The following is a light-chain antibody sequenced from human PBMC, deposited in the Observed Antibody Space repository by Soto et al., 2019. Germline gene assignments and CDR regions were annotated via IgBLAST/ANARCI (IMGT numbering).Light chain of an antibody. Sequence: EIVLTQSPGTLSLSPGERATLSCRASQSASSSYLAWYQQQPGQAPRLLIYGASSRATGIPDRFSGSGSGTDFTLTISRLEPEDFAVYYCHQYGSSPSYTFGQGTKLEIK. V-gene: IGKV3-20*01. CDR2: GAS. CDR1: QSASSSY. J-gene: IGKJ2*01. CDR3: HQYGSSPSYT.